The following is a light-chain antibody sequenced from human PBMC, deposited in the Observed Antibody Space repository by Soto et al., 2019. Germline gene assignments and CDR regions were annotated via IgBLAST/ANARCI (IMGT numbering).Light chain of an antibody. CDR2: AAS. CDR3: QKYDSAPT. V-gene: IGKV1-27*01. Sequence: DSQMTQSQYSLSASVGDRVTITCRPSQGIGRSLAWYQQKPGTVPKVLIYAASTLQSGVPSRFSGSGSGTYFTLTISSLQPEDVATYYCQKYDSAPTFGPGTKVDIK. CDR1: QGIGRS. J-gene: IGKJ1*01.